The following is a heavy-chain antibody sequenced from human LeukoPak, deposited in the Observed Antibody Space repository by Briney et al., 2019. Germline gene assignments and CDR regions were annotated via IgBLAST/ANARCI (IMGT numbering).Heavy chain of an antibody. CDR2: ISSSGSTI. J-gene: IGHJ4*02. CDR3: ARDLYRIVVVPHYFDY. CDR1: GFTFSDYY. Sequence: GGSLRLSCAASGFTFSDYYVSWIRQAPGKGLEWVSYISSSGSTIYYADSVKGRFTISRDNAKNSLYLQMTSLRAEDTAVYYCARDLYRIVVVPHYFDYWGQGTLVTVSS. D-gene: IGHD3-22*01. V-gene: IGHV3-11*04.